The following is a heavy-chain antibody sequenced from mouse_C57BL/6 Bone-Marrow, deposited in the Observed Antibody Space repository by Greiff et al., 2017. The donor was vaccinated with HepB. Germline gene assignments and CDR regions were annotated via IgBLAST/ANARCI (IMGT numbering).Heavy chain of an antibody. J-gene: IGHJ4*01. CDR2: IYPSSGNT. V-gene: IGHV1-81*01. CDR1: GYTFTSYG. D-gene: IGHD3-3*01. Sequence: VQLQQPGAELARPGASVKLSCKASGYTFTSYGISWVKQRPGQGLEWIGEIYPSSGNTYYNEKFKGKATLTADTSSSTAYMELRILTSEDSAVYFCARRGLGDAMDYWGQGTSVTVSS. CDR3: ARRGLGDAMDY.